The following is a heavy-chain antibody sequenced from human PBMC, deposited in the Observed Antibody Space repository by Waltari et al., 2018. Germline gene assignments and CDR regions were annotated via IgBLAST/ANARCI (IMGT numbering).Heavy chain of an antibody. V-gene: IGHV4-38-2*01. CDR3: ARQRNYDFWSGYLDAFDI. J-gene: IGHJ3*02. D-gene: IGHD3-3*01. CDR1: GYSISSGYY. CDR2: IYHSGST. Sequence: QVQLQESGPGLVKPSETLSLTCAVSGYSISSGYYWGWIRQPPGTGLEWIGSIYHSGSTYYNPSLKSRVTISVDTSKNQFSLKLSSVTAADTAVYYCARQRNYDFWSGYLDAFDIWGQGTMVTVSS.